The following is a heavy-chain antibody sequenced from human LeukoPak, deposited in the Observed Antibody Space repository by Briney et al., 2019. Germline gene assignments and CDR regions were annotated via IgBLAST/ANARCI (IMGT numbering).Heavy chain of an antibody. CDR2: ISSSSSYI. Sequence: PGGSLRLSCAASGFTFSSYSINWVRQAPGKGLEWVSSISSSSSYIYYADSVKGRFTISRDNAKNSLYLQMNSLRAEDTAVYYCARDSVEGFDYWGQGTLVTVSS. CDR1: GFTFSSYS. V-gene: IGHV3-21*01. CDR3: ARDSVEGFDY. J-gene: IGHJ4*02.